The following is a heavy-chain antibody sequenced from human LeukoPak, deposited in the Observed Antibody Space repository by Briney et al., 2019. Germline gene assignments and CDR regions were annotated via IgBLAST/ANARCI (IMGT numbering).Heavy chain of an antibody. V-gene: IGHV1-18*01. CDR1: GYTFTSYG. Sequence: GASVKVSCKASGYTFTSYGISWVRRAPGQGLEWMGWISAYNGNTNYAQKLQGRVTMTTDTSTSTAYMELRSLRSDDTAVYYCARVGLTSVGASYFDYWGQGTLVTVSS. J-gene: IGHJ4*02. D-gene: IGHD1-26*01. CDR2: ISAYNGNT. CDR3: ARVGLTSVGASYFDY.